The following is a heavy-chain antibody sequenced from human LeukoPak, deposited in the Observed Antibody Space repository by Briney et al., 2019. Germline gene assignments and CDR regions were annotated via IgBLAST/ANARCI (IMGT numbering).Heavy chain of an antibody. V-gene: IGHV4-39*07. D-gene: IGHD3-10*01. CDR3: ARDYGSGRRYYYMDV. CDR2: IYYSGST. Sequence: PSETLSLTCTVSGGSISSSNFYWGWIRQPPGKGLEWIGSIYYSGSTYYNPSLKSRVTILVDTSKNQFSLKLSSVTAADTAVYYCARDYGSGRRYYYMDVWGKGTTVTVSS. CDR1: GGSISSSNFY. J-gene: IGHJ6*03.